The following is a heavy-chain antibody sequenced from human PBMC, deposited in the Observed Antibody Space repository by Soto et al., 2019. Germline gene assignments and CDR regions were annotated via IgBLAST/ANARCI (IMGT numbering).Heavy chain of an antibody. D-gene: IGHD2-2*01. J-gene: IGHJ4*02. V-gene: IGHV3-23*01. CDR1: GFTFSNYA. CDR3: ATVSKVDDY. Sequence: LRLCCAASGFTFSNYAMSWVREAPGKGLEWVSSITSNGARTYYADSVKGRFTISRDNSENTLYMQMNSLRAEDTAMYYCATVSKVDDYWGRGTLVTVSS. CDR2: ITSNGART.